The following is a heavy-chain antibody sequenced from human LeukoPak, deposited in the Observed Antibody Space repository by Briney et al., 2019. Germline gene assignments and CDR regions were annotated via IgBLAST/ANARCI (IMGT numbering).Heavy chain of an antibody. CDR1: SGSISSSTYY. CDR2: ISYNGRT. D-gene: IGHD5-12*01. CDR3: ARQDIVATIDY. V-gene: IGHV4-39*01. Sequence: SETLSLTCTVSSGSISSSTYYRGWIRQPPGKGLEWIGDISYNGRTNYTPSLKSRVTISVDTSKTQFSLKLRFVTASDTAVYYCARQDIVATIDYWGQGTLITVSS. J-gene: IGHJ4*02.